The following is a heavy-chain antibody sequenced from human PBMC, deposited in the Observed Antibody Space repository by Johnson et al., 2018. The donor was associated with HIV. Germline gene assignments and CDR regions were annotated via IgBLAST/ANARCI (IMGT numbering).Heavy chain of an antibody. CDR3: AKGDTAMVTGAFDI. CDR1: GFTFHDYT. D-gene: IGHD5-18*01. Sequence: VQLVESGGGLVQPGRSLRLSCVASGFTFHDYTMHWVRQTPEKGLEWVSGISWNSGSIGYADSVKGRFTISRDNAKNSLYLQMNSLRAEDTALYYCAKGDTAMVTGAFDIWGQGTMVTVSS. CDR2: ISWNSGSI. V-gene: IGHV3-9*01. J-gene: IGHJ3*02.